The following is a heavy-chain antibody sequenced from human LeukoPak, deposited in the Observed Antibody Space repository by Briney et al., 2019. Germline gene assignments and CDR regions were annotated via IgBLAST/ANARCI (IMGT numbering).Heavy chain of an antibody. D-gene: IGHD5-12*01. J-gene: IGHJ4*02. CDR2: IYHSGST. CDR3: ARSNPVGSGYVSFDY. Sequence: SETLSLTCAVSGGSISSSNWWSWVRQPPGKGLEWIGEIYHSGSTNYNPSLKSRVTISVDKSKNQFSLKLSSVTAADTAVYYCARSNPVGSGYVSFDYWGQGTLVTVSS. CDR1: GGSISSSNW. V-gene: IGHV4-4*02.